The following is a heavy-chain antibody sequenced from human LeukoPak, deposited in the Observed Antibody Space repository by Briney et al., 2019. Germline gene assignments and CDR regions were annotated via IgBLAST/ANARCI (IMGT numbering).Heavy chain of an antibody. D-gene: IGHD6-6*01. CDR1: GFTFSSYW. J-gene: IGHJ4*02. Sequence: GGSLRLSCAASGFTFSSYWMSWVRQAPGKGLEWVANIKQDGSEKYYVDSVKGRFTISRDNAKNSLYLQMNSLRAEDTAVYYCAREHSSSSVYFDYWGQGTLVTVSS. CDR3: AREHSSSSVYFDY. CDR2: IKQDGSEK. V-gene: IGHV3-7*01.